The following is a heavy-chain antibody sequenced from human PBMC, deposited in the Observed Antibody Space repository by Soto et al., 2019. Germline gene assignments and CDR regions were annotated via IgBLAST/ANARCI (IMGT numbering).Heavy chain of an antibody. CDR3: ARAPARPNENWFDP. D-gene: IGHD6-6*01. V-gene: IGHV4-59*01. CDR2: IYYSGST. J-gene: IGHJ5*02. CDR1: GGSISSYY. Sequence: SETLSLTCTVSGGSISSYYWSWIRQPPGKGLEWIGYIYYSGSTNYNPSLKSRVTISVDTSKNQFSLKLSSVTAADTAVYYCARAPARPNENWFDPWGQGTLVTV.